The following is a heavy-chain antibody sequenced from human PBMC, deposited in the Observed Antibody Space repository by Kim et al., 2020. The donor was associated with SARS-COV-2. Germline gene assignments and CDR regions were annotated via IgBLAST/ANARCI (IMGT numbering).Heavy chain of an antibody. Sequence: GGSLRLSCAASGLTFSDYWMYWVRQPPGKGLVWVSRINSDGSNTNYADSVKGRFTMSRDNAKSTLYLQMNSLRADDTAVYYCARGSRGYNDYWGQGTLVTVSS. D-gene: IGHD3-10*01. V-gene: IGHV3-74*01. CDR3: ARGSRGYNDY. CDR2: INSDGSNT. CDR1: GLTFSDYW. J-gene: IGHJ4*02.